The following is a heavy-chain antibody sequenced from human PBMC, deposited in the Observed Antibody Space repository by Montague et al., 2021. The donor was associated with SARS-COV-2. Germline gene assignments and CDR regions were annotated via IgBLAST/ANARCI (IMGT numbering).Heavy chain of an antibody. J-gene: IGHJ4*02. D-gene: IGHD3-9*01. CDR3: ARQLRYYDWRADY. Sequence: SETLSLTCAVYRGSVKSYYWTWIRQAPGKGLAWIGEINHSGTTNYNPSLKSRVTMSIDTSKNQFSLKLSSVTAADTAVYYCARQLRYYDWRADYWGQGALVSVSS. V-gene: IGHV4-34*01. CDR2: INHSGTT. CDR1: RGSVKSYY.